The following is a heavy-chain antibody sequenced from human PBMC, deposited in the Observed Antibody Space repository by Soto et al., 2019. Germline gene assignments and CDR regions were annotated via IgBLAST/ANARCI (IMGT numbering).Heavy chain of an antibody. Sequence: QVQLQESGPGLVKPSGTLSLTCAVSSGSISSNNWWSWVRQPPRKGLEWIGEIYHRGTTNYNPSLKSRVSIAVDKTKNQVPLKLTSVTAAGTAVDYCARTPYSSFYDRGYYFGYWGLGTLVSVTS. CDR2: IYHRGTT. CDR1: SGSISSNNW. D-gene: IGHD6-6*01. J-gene: IGHJ4*02. CDR3: ARTPYSSFYDRGYYFGY. V-gene: IGHV4-4*02.